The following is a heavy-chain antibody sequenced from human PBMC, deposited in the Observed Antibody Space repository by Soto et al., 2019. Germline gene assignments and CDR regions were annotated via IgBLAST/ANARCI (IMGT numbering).Heavy chain of an antibody. CDR1: GFTFRSYS. J-gene: IGHJ5*02. CDR2: ISISSRTI. CDR3: ARDNGIAGSFDP. D-gene: IGHD6-13*01. Sequence: GVSLRLSCAAPGFTFRSYSMNWVRQAPGKGLEWVSYISISSRTIYYADSVKGRFTISRDDAKNSLYLQMNSLRDEDTSVYYCARDNGIAGSFDPWGQGTLVTVSS. V-gene: IGHV3-48*02.